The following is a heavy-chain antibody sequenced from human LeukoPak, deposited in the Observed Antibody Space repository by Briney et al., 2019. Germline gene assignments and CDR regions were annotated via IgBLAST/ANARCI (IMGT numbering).Heavy chain of an antibody. CDR3: AKAALGVVAAGRGNDY. CDR2: IVGSGISP. J-gene: IGHJ4*02. V-gene: IGHV3-23*01. D-gene: IGHD6-13*01. Sequence: GGSLRLSCAASGFTFSAYAMSWVRLAPGKGLEWVSSIVGSGISPYYGDSVKGRFTISRDNSKNTLYLQMNSLRAEDTAVYYCAKAALGVVAAGRGNDYWGQGTLVTVSS. CDR1: GFTFSAYA.